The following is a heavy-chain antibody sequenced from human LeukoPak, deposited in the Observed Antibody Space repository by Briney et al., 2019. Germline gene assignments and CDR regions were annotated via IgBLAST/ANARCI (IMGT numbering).Heavy chain of an antibody. CDR3: ARDIYYDSSGYYGSVY. CDR2: ISWNSGSI. Sequence: GGSLRLSCAASGFTFDDYAMHWVRQAPGKGLEWVSGISWNSGSIGYADSVKGRFTISRDNAKNSLYLQMNSLRAEDTAVYYCARDIYYDSSGYYGSVYWGQGTLVTVSS. D-gene: IGHD3-22*01. J-gene: IGHJ4*02. CDR1: GFTFDDYA. V-gene: IGHV3-9*01.